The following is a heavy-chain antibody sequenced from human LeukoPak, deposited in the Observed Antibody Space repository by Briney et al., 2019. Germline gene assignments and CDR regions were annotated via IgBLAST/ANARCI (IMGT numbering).Heavy chain of an antibody. J-gene: IGHJ4*02. CDR3: AKEVLDNGGNSDY. Sequence: PGGSLRLSCAASGFTFSNYAMNWVRQAPGKGLEWVSALTSSADTIFYADSVRGRFTTSRDNSKNTLYLQMNSLRVEDAAVYYCAKEVLDNGGNSDYWGQGTLVTVSS. CDR2: LTSSADTI. CDR1: GFTFSNYA. D-gene: IGHD4-23*01. V-gene: IGHV3-23*01.